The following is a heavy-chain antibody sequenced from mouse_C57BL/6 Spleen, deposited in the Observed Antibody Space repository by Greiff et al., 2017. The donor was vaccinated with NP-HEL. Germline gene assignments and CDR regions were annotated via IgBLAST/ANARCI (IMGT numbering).Heavy chain of an antibody. V-gene: IGHV1-82*01. CDR1: GYAFSSSW. CDR2: IYPGDGDT. CDR3: ARYPITTVVARGWYFDV. D-gene: IGHD1-1*01. Sequence: QVQLQQSGPELVKPGASVKISCKASGYAFSSSWMNWVKQRPGKGLEWIGRIYPGDGDTNYNGKFKGKATLTADKSSSTAYMQLSSLTSEDSAVYFCARYPITTVVARGWYFDVWGTGTTVTVSS. J-gene: IGHJ1*03.